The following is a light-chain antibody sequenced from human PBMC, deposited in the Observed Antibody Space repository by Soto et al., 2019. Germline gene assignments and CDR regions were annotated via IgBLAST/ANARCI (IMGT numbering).Light chain of an antibody. J-gene: IGKJ1*01. CDR1: QTIRKA. CDR3: LQTASAPAT. CDR2: AAS. Sequence: DIQVTQSPSSLSASVGDRVTFTCRASQTIRKALSWYQQKPGKAPKLLIYAASSLQSGVPSRFSGRGSGTEFTLTISGLQREDLAMYDCLQTASAPATFGQGTRVDI. V-gene: IGKV1-39*01.